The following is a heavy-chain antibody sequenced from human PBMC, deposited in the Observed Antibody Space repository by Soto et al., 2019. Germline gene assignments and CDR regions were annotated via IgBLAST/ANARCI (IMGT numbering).Heavy chain of an antibody. CDR1: GYC. J-gene: IGHJ4*02. CDR3: ARFYTGYEARDD. V-gene: IGHV4-30-4*01. CDR2: IYYSGST. D-gene: IGHD2-2*03. Sequence: GYCRSRNRQSPGKGLEWIGYIYYSGSTYYNPSLNIRSTISIDTSKNQFCLDVDSVTAADTAFYYCARFYTGYEARDDGRQAPLVTV.